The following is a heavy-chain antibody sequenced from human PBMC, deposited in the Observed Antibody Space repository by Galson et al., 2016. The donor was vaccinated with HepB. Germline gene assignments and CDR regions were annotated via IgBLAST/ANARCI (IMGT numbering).Heavy chain of an antibody. Sequence: SLRLSCAASGFTFSSYAVSWVRQAPGKGLEWVSGIGGSGGSTNYADSVKGRFTISRDSSKNTLYLQMNSLRAEDTAVYYCAKDRGLHHWFFDLWGRGTPVTVSS. CDR1: GFTFSSYA. V-gene: IGHV3-23*01. D-gene: IGHD2-15*01. CDR3: AKDRGLHHWFFDL. J-gene: IGHJ2*01. CDR2: IGGSGGST.